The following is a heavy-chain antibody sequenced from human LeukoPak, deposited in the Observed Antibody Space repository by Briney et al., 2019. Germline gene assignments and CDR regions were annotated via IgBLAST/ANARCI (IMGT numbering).Heavy chain of an antibody. V-gene: IGHV4-59*08. Sequence: RASKTLSLTCTVSGGSISSYYWSWIRQPPGKGLEWIGYIYYSGSTNYNPSLKSRVTISVDTSKNQFSLKLSSVTAADTAVYYCARLGYSSGQFDYWGQGTLVTVSS. D-gene: IGHD6-19*01. CDR3: ARLGYSSGQFDY. CDR1: GGSISSYY. J-gene: IGHJ4*02. CDR2: IYYSGST.